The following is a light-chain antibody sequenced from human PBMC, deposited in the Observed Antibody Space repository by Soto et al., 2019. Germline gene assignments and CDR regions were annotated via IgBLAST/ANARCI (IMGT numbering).Light chain of an antibody. CDR2: GAS. CDR3: QQANACPWP. CDR1: QSIRNW. V-gene: IGKV1-5*01. Sequence: DIKSTQCPSTLTASVRDRVTITCRASQSIRNWLAWYQDKPGKAPKLLIYGASSLESGVPSRFSGSGSGTEFTLTVGGLQPDDFATYYCQQANACPWPFGQGTNVDIK. J-gene: IGKJ1*01.